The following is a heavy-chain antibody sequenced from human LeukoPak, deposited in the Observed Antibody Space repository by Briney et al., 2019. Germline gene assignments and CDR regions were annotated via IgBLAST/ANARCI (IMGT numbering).Heavy chain of an antibody. J-gene: IGHJ4*02. Sequence: TGGSLRLSCAASGFTFSSYWMHWVRQAPGKGLVWVSRINSDGSSTSYADSVKGRFTISRDNAKNTLYLQMNSLRAEDTAVYYCARVNYYGSGSYYFDYWGQGTLVTVSS. CDR3: ARVNYYGSGSYYFDY. D-gene: IGHD3-10*01. CDR1: GFTFSSYW. CDR2: INSDGSST. V-gene: IGHV3-74*01.